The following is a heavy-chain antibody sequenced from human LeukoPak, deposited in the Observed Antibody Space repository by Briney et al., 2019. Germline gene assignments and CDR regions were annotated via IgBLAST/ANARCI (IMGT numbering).Heavy chain of an antibody. CDR3: ARYTGATRRYYYYYYMDV. CDR1: GYSSTSYW. Sequence: GESLKISCKGSGYSSTSYWIGWVRQMPGKGLKWMGIIYPGDSDARYSPSFQGQVTISADKSISTAYLQWSSLKASDTAMYYCARYTGATRRYYYYYYMDVWGKGTTVTISS. V-gene: IGHV5-51*01. CDR2: IYPGDSDA. J-gene: IGHJ6*03. D-gene: IGHD1-26*01.